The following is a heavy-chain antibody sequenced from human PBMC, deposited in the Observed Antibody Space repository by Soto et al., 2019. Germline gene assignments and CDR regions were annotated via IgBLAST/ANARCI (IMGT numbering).Heavy chain of an antibody. CDR1: GYTFSSYY. Sequence: ASVKVSCKASGYTFSSYYMHWVRQAPGQGLEWMGIINPSGGSTNYAQKLQGRVTMTRDTSTSTVYMELSSLRSEDTAVYYCARASVSGRRFDYWGQGTPVTVSS. CDR3: ARASVSGRRFDY. CDR2: INPSGGST. D-gene: IGHD6-19*01. V-gene: IGHV1-46*03. J-gene: IGHJ4*02.